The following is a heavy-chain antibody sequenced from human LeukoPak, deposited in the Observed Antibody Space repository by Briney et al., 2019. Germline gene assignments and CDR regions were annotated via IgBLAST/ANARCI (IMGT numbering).Heavy chain of an antibody. CDR3: ARSSRELGGYAPWELMPPFDY. Sequence: PGGSLRLSCAAYGFTFSSYWMNWVRQAEGKWMESLSYISIISSTTYYADSVKGRFTISRPNAKNSLYLQMNSLRAEDTAVYYFARSSRELGGYAPWELMPPFDYWGQGTLVTVSS. CDR1: GFTFSSYW. J-gene: IGHJ4*02. V-gene: IGHV3-48*01. D-gene: IGHD4-23*01. CDR2: ISIISSTT.